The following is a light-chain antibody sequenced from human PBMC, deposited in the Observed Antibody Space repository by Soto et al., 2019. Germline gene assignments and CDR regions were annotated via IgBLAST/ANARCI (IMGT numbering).Light chain of an antibody. Sequence: TQMTQAASPVSAYVEDRVAITCRASQSISNWLAWYQQKPGTDPNLLIYHASTLESGVPSRFSGSGSGKEFTLTISSLQPDDLATSYSQQYNSYSSFGGGTRWIS. CDR2: HAS. J-gene: IGKJ4*01. V-gene: IGKV1-5*01. CDR1: QSISNW. CDR3: QQYNSYSS.